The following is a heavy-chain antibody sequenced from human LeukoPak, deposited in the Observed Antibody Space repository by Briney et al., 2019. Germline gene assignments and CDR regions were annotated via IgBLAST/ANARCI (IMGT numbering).Heavy chain of an antibody. CDR2: ISSGSSYL. CDR3: ARDVSGYDSAYYFDY. Sequence: SGGSLRLSCAASGFTFSSYSMNRVRQSPGKGLEWVSYISSGSSYLYYADSVKGRFTISRDNAKNSLYVQMNSLRAEDTAVYYCARDVSGYDSAYYFDYWGQGTLVTVS. D-gene: IGHD5-12*01. J-gene: IGHJ4*02. CDR1: GFTFSSYS. V-gene: IGHV3-21*01.